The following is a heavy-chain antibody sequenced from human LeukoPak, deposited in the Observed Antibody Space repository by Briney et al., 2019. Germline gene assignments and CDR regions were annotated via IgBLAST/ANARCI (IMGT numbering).Heavy chain of an antibody. D-gene: IGHD4-11*01. CDR2: IYYSGST. CDR3: ARGGLGGITAYSNYLFDY. J-gene: IGHJ4*02. Sequence: PSETLSLTCTVSGGSISNYYWSWIRQPPGEGLEWIGYIYYSGSTNYNPSLKSRVTISIDTSKTQFPLNLTSVTAADTAVYYCARGGLGGITAYSNYLFDYWGQGTLVTVSS. V-gene: IGHV4-59*08. CDR1: GGSISNYY.